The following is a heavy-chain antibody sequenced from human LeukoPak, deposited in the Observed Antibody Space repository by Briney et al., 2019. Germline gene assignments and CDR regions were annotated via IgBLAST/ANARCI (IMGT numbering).Heavy chain of an antibody. V-gene: IGHV3-23*01. CDR1: GFTFSSYA. CDR2: FSGSGGST. J-gene: IGHJ4*02. D-gene: IGHD6-13*01. CDR3: AKGIPTSSSWTLPNYFDY. Sequence: GGSLRLSCAASGFTFSSYAMSRVRQAPGKGLEWVSAFSGSGGSTYYADSVKGRFTISRDNSKNTLYLQMNSLRAEDTAVYYCAKGIPTSSSWTLPNYFDYWGQGTLVTVSS.